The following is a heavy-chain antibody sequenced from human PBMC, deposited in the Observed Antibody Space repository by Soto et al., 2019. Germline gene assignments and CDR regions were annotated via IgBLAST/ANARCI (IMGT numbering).Heavy chain of an antibody. CDR3: GRHVYTNCGYYPRAFDV. CDR2: VYYSGST. Sequence: QLQLQESGPGLVKPSETLSLTCTVSGGSISSSSYYWGWIRQPPGKGLEWIGSVYYSGSTYYNPSLRSRVAVSVDSSKNQFSLKLSSVTAADTAVYYCGRHVYTNCGYYPRAFDVWGQGTMVTVSS. D-gene: IGHD2-8*01. CDR1: GGSISSSSYY. V-gene: IGHV4-39*01. J-gene: IGHJ3*01.